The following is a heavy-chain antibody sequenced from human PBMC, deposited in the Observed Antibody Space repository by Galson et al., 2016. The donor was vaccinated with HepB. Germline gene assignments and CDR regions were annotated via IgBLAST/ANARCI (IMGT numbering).Heavy chain of an antibody. CDR1: GFTFSSYA. Sequence: SLRLSCAASGFTFSSYAMSWVRQSPGKGLEWVSSISNSGGPTHYADSVQRRFTISRDNSKNTLYLQMNSLTAADAALYYRANSYCTGTACYRWHFRGQGTLVTVSP. V-gene: IGHV3-23*01. D-gene: IGHD1-1*01. CDR3: ANSYCTGTACYRWHF. J-gene: IGHJ1*01. CDR2: ISNSGGPT.